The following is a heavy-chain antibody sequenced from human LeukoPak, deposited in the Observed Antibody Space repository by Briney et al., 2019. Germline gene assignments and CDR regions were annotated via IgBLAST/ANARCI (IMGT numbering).Heavy chain of an antibody. CDR1: GFTFDDYA. Sequence: GRSLRLSCAASGFTFDDYAMHWVRHAPGKGLEWVSGISWNSGSIGYADSVKGRFTISRDNAKNSLYLQINSLRAEDTALYYCAKDLSDYYGSGSYFDYWGQGTLVTVSS. D-gene: IGHD3-10*01. J-gene: IGHJ4*02. CDR3: AKDLSDYYGSGSYFDY. V-gene: IGHV3-9*01. CDR2: ISWNSGSI.